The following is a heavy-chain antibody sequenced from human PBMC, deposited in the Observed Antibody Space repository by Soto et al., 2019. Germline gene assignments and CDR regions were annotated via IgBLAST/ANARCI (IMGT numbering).Heavy chain of an antibody. CDR1: GYTFTNHG. J-gene: IGHJ4*02. CDR2: ISGHNGNT. CDR3: ARDLYPLAYYFDY. V-gene: IGHV1-18*01. Sequence: QVQLVQSGAEVKKPGASVKVSCKASGYTFTNHGISWVRQSPGQGLEWLGWISGHNGNTKYAQRLQGRVTMTTDTYTSTAYMELSSLKSDDTAVYYCARDLYPLAYYFDYWGQGPLVTVSS.